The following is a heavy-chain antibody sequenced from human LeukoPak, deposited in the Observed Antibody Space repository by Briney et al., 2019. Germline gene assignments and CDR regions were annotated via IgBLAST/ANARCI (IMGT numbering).Heavy chain of an antibody. CDR2: ISGSGGST. CDR1: GFTFSTYA. Sequence: GGSLRLSCAASGFTFSTYAMSWVRQAPGKGLEWVSDISGSGGSTYYADSVKGRFTISRDNSKNTLYLQMNSLRAEDTAVYYCPKSMVHPDYWGQGTLVTVSS. V-gene: IGHV3-23*01. D-gene: IGHD1-1*01. J-gene: IGHJ4*02. CDR3: PKSMVHPDY.